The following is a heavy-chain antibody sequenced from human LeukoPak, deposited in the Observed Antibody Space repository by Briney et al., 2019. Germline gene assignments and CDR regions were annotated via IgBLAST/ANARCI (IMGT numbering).Heavy chain of an antibody. D-gene: IGHD3-10*01. J-gene: IGHJ3*02. V-gene: IGHV3-21*01. CDR3: ARDSYWLGGTIGAFDI. CDR1: GFTFSSYA. Sequence: GGSLRLSCAASGFTFSSYAMSWVRQAPGRGLEWVSSISSSGSSIYYADSVKGRFTISRDNAKTSLYLQINSLRAEDTAVYYCARDSYWLGGTIGAFDIWGQGTMVTVSS. CDR2: ISSSGSSI.